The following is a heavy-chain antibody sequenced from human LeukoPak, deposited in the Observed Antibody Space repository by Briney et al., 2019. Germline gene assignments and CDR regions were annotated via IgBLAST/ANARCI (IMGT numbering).Heavy chain of an antibody. Sequence: WASVKVSCKASGGTFSSYAISWVRQAPGQGFEWMGGIIPIFGTANYAQKFQGRVTITADESTSTAYMELSSLRSEDTAVYYCARGNGGRFLEWQYFDYWGQGTLVTVSS. D-gene: IGHD3-3*01. J-gene: IGHJ4*02. CDR2: IIPIFGTA. CDR1: GGTFSSYA. V-gene: IGHV1-69*13. CDR3: ARGNGGRFLEWQYFDY.